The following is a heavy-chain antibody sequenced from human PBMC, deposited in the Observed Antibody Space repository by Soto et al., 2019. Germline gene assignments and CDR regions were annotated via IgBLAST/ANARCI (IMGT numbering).Heavy chain of an antibody. CDR1: GFTFSSYG. Sequence: QVQLVESGGGVVQPGRSLRLSCAASGFTFSSYGMHWVRQAPGKGLEWVAVIWYDGSNKYYADSVKGRFTISRDNSKNTLYLQMNSLRAEDTAVYYCARELYSGSYPCAFDIWGQGTMVTVSS. J-gene: IGHJ3*02. CDR2: IWYDGSNK. CDR3: ARELYSGSYPCAFDI. D-gene: IGHD1-26*01. V-gene: IGHV3-33*01.